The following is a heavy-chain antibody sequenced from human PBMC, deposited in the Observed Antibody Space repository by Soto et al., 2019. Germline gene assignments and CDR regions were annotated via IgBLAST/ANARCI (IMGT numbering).Heavy chain of an antibody. D-gene: IGHD3-3*01. V-gene: IGHV3-30*18. J-gene: IGHJ6*02. Sequence: PGGSLRLSCAASGFTFSSYGMHWVRQAPGKGLEWVAVISYDGSNKYYADSVKGRFTISRDNSKNTLYLQMNSLRAEDTAVYYCAKVFYDFWSGYYNYYYYGMDVWGQGTTVTVSS. CDR1: GFTFSSYG. CDR2: ISYDGSNK. CDR3: AKVFYDFWSGYYNYYYYGMDV.